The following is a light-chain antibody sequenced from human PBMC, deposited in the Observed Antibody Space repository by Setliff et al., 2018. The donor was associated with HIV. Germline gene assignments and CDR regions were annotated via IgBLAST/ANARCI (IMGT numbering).Light chain of an antibody. Sequence: QSALPQPASVSGSPGQSITISCTGTSNDVGRYDLVSWYQQHPARAPKLIIYQATRRPSGVSNRFSGSKSGNVASLTISGLQAEDEADYYCCSNTGSNTFVFGTGTKVTVL. V-gene: IGLV2-23*01. CDR1: SNDVGRYDL. CDR3: CSNTGSNTFV. J-gene: IGLJ1*01. CDR2: QAT.